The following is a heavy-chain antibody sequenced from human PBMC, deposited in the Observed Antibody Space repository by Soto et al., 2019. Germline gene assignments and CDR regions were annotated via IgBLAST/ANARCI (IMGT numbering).Heavy chain of an antibody. Sequence: QVQLVESGGGVVQPGRSLRLSCAASGFTFSSYGMHWVRQAPGKGLEWVALVWYDGGNKYYADSVKGRFTISRENSKNTLYLQMNSLRDEDTAVYYCVRAAGYSGDDYVYYYGMEVWGQGTTVTVSS. CDR2: VWYDGGNK. J-gene: IGHJ6*02. CDR3: VRAAGYSGDDYVYYYGMEV. V-gene: IGHV3-33*01. CDR1: GFTFSSYG. D-gene: IGHD5-12*01.